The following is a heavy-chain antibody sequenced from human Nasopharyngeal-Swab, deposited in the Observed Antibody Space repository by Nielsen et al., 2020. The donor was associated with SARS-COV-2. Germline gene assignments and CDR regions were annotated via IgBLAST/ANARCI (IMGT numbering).Heavy chain of an antibody. CDR3: ARPQNYGYYGMDV. Sequence: KVSCKGSGYSFTSYWMGWVRQMPGKGLEWMGIIYPGDSDTRYSPSFQGQVTISADKSISTAYLQWSSLKASDTAMYYCARPQNYGYYGMDVWGQGTTVTVSS. CDR2: IYPGDSDT. V-gene: IGHV5-51*01. CDR1: GYSFTSYW. J-gene: IGHJ6*02.